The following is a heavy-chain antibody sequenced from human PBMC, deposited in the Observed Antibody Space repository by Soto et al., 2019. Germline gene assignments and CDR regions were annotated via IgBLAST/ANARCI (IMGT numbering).Heavy chain of an antibody. CDR1: GGSISSSNW. CDR2: IYHSGST. V-gene: IGHV4-4*02. D-gene: IGHD6-19*01. Sequence: PSETMSLTCAVSGGSISSSNWWRWVRQPPGKGLEWIGEIYHSGSTNYNPSLKSRVTISVDKSKNQFSLKLSSVTAADTAVYYCARGQWLVYNWFDPWGQGTLVTVSS. J-gene: IGHJ5*02. CDR3: ARGQWLVYNWFDP.